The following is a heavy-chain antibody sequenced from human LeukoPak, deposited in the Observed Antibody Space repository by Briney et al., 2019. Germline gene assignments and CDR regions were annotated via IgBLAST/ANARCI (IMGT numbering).Heavy chain of an antibody. CDR1: GFTFSSHG. V-gene: IGHV3-33*01. Sequence: GGSLRLSCAASGFTFSSHGMHWVRQAPGKGLERVAVIWYDGSNKYYADSVKGRFTISRDNSKNTLYLQMNSLRAEDTAVYYCARERGEPTRAFDYWGQGTLVTVSS. CDR2: IWYDGSNK. CDR3: ARERGEPTRAFDY. J-gene: IGHJ4*02. D-gene: IGHD3-16*01.